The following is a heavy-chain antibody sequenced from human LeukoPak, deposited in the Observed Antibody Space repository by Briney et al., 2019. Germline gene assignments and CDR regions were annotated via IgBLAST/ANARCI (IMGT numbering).Heavy chain of an antibody. CDR1: GFTFSSYW. J-gene: IGHJ4*02. V-gene: IGHV3-74*01. Sequence: GGSLRLSCAASGFTFSSYWMHWVRQAPGKGLVWVSRINTDGSSTSYADSVKGRFTISRDNSKNTLYLQMNSLRAEDTAVYYCARDLGYCSGGSCYVGYFDYWGQGTLVTVSS. CDR2: INTDGSST. D-gene: IGHD2-15*01. CDR3: ARDLGYCSGGSCYVGYFDY.